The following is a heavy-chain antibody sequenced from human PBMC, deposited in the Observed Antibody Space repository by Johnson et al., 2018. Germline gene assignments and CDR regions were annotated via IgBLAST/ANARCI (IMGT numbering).Heavy chain of an antibody. D-gene: IGHD5-18*01. V-gene: IGHV3-66*02. J-gene: IGHJ4*02. CDR3: ARDKHGYSYGSAEIDY. CDR2: IYSGGGT. CDR1: GFTVSTNY. Sequence: VQLVQSGGGLVQXGGSXRLXCAVSGFTVSTNYMSWVRQAPGKGLEWVSVIYSGGGTYYADSVKGRFTISRDSSKNTLYLQMNTLRAEDTAVYYCARDKHGYSYGSAEIDYWGQGTLVTVSS.